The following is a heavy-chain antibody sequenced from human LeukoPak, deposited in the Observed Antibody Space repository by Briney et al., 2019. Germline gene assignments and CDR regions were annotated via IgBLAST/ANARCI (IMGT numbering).Heavy chain of an antibody. Sequence: GGSLRLSCAASGFTFSSYAMSWVRQAPGKGLEWVSNISGSGRGGRTYYADSVKGRFTISRDNSKNTLYLQMNSLRAEDTAVYFCAKSGLNRFDYWGQGTLVTVSS. CDR2: ISGSGRGGRT. J-gene: IGHJ4*02. V-gene: IGHV3-23*01. D-gene: IGHD3-3*01. CDR1: GFTFSSYA. CDR3: AKSGLNRFDY.